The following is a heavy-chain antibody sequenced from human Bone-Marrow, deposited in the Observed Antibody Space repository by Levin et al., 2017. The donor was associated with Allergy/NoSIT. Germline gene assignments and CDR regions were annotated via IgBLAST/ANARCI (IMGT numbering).Heavy chain of an antibody. V-gene: IGHV3-74*03. CDR1: GLNFRGYW. D-gene: IGHD3-9*01. CDR3: ASEYYGVLTGYYYDY. CDR2: ISTDGSRT. J-gene: IGHJ4*02. Sequence: GESLKISCAASGLNFRGYWMHWVRQAPGEGLVWVSRISTDGSRTMYADPVEGRFTISRDNAKNTLYLDMNSLRVEDTAVYYCASEYYGVLTGYYYDYWGQGTLVTVSS.